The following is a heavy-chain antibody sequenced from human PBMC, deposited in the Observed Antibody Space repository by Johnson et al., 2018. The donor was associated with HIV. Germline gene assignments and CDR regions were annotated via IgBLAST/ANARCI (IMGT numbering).Heavy chain of an antibody. CDR1: GFTFDDYG. CDR2: IKGDGSEK. V-gene: IGHV3-7*01. Sequence: VQLVESGGSVVRPGGSLRLSCAASGFTFDDYGMSWVRQAPGKGLEWVANIKGDGSEKYYVDSVRGRFTISRDNAKYSLYLQMNSLRAEDTAVYYCAPQLGIGDAFDIWGQGTMVTVSS. D-gene: IGHD7-27*01. J-gene: IGHJ3*02. CDR3: APQLGIGDAFDI.